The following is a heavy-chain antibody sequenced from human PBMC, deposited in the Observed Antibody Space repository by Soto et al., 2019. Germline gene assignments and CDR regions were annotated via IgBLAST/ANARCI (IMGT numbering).Heavy chain of an antibody. D-gene: IGHD2-21*01. CDR1: GGTFSSYT. J-gene: IGHJ3*02. CDR2: IIPILGIA. V-gene: IGHV1-69*02. Sequence: QVQLVQSGAEVKKPGSSVKVSCKASGGTFSSYTISWVRQAPGQGLEWMGRIIPILGIANYAQKFQGRVTSTADKSTSTAYMELCSLRSEDTAVYYCARSQSVLFSDAFDIWGQGTMVTVSS. CDR3: ARSQSVLFSDAFDI.